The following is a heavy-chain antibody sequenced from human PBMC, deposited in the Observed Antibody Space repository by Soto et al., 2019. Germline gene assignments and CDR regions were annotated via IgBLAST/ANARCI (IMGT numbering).Heavy chain of an antibody. Sequence: PSETLSLTCAVYGGSFSGYYWSWIRQPPGKGLEWIGEINHSGSTNYNPSLKSRVTISVDTSKNQFSLKLSSVTAADTAVYYCATLEYSSSFWFDPWGQGTLVTVSS. CDR3: ATLEYSSSFWFDP. CDR1: GGSFSGYY. D-gene: IGHD6-6*01. V-gene: IGHV4-34*01. J-gene: IGHJ5*02. CDR2: INHSGST.